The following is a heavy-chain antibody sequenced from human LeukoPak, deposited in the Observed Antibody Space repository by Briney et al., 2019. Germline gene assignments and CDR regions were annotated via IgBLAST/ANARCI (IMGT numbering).Heavy chain of an antibody. CDR2: ISGSGGST. CDR1: GFTFSNYA. CDR3: AKSQSQTGSSWSFDY. Sequence: GRSLRLSCAASGFTFSNYAMSWVRQAPGKGLEWVSDISGSGGSTDYADSVKGRFTISRDNSKSTLYLQMNSLRAEDTAVYYCAKSQSQTGSSWSFDYWGQGTLVTVSS. V-gene: IGHV3-23*01. D-gene: IGHD6-13*01. J-gene: IGHJ4*02.